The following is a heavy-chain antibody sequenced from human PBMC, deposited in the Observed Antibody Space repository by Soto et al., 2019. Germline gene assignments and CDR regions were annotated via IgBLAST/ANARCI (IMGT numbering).Heavy chain of an antibody. J-gene: IGHJ4*02. CDR2: IYSGGAT. CDR1: GFSVSSSH. D-gene: IGHD3-10*01. V-gene: IGHV3-53*01. Sequence: LRLSCAASGFSVSSSHMIWVRQAPGKGLEWVSVIYSGGATYYAVSVKGRFTISRDRSKNTVYLQMDGLRTEDTAVYHCAKLGPYGSESYSFRYNWIDFWGQGTLVTVSS. CDR3: AKLGPYGSESYSFRYNWIDF.